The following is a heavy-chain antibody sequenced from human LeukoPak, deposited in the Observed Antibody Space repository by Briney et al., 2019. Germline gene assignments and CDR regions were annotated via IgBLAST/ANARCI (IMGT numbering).Heavy chain of an antibody. V-gene: IGHV4-34*01. CDR1: GGSISSYY. J-gene: IGHJ5*02. CDR3: ARGLRYSGYVGLNWFDP. Sequence: SETLSLTCTVSGGSISSYYWSWIRQPPGKGLEWIGEINHSGSTNYNPSLKSRVTISVDTSKNQFSLKLSSVTAADTAVYYCARGLRYSGYVGLNWFDPWGQGTLVTVSS. CDR2: INHSGST. D-gene: IGHD5-12*01.